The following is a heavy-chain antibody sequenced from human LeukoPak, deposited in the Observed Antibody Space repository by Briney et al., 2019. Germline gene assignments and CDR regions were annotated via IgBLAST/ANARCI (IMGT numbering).Heavy chain of an antibody. CDR1: GYTFTGYY. CDR3: ARDRDTGANNWYFDL. D-gene: IGHD5-18*01. J-gene: IGHJ2*01. Sequence: GASVKVSCKASGYTFTGYYMHWVRQAPGQGLEWMGWINPNSGGTNYAQKFQGRVTMTRDTSISTAYMELSSLRSEDTAVYYCARDRDTGANNWYFDLWGRGTLVTVSS. CDR2: INPNSGGT. V-gene: IGHV1-2*02.